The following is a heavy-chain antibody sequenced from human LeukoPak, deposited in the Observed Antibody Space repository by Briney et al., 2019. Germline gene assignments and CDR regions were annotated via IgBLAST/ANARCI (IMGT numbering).Heavy chain of an antibody. CDR3: VRDNSRNSRGWWFDP. Sequence: ASVKVSCKASGFTFTNYYMHWVRQAPVQGLEWLGIINPSGTSTNYAQKFRGRVTMTRDTSTSTVYMELSSLRSEDTAVYYCVRDNSRNSRGWWFDPWGQGTLVTVSS. D-gene: IGHD2/OR15-2a*01. CDR1: GFTFTNYY. J-gene: IGHJ5*02. CDR2: INPSGTST. V-gene: IGHV1-46*03.